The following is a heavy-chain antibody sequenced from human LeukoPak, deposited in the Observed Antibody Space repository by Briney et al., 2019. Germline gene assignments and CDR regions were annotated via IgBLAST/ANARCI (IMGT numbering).Heavy chain of an antibody. CDR1: GYSFTDYY. D-gene: IGHD2-21*01. CDR2: INPNSGGT. CDR3: ARADRLHGGPYLIGP. Sequence: VASVKVSCKTSGYSFTDYYMHWVRHAPGQGLEWMGWINPNSGGTSSAQKFQGRVTMTRDTCISTVYMEVSWLTSDDTAIYYCARADRLHGGPYLIGPWGQGTLVTVSS. J-gene: IGHJ5*02. V-gene: IGHV1-2*02.